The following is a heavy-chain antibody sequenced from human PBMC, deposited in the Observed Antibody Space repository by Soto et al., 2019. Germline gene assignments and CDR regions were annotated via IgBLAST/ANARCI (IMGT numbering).Heavy chain of an antibody. CDR2: ISSSSSTI. Sequence: KGLEWVSYISSSSSTIFYADSVKGRFTISRDNSKNTLYLQMNSLRAEDTAVYFFPGEDGKRSGYYVSAFLLNRSSDL. J-gene: IGHJ2*01. D-gene: IGHD3-22*01. V-gene: IGHV3-48*01. CDR3: PGEDGKRSGYYVSAFLLNRSSDL.